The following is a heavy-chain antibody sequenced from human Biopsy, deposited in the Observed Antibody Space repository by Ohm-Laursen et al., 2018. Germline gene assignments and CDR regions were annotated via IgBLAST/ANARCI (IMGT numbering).Heavy chain of an antibody. J-gene: IGHJ6*02. V-gene: IGHV1-2*02. CDR2: INPNSGNA. CDR3: ARVPAYPSIDGYYGLDL. D-gene: IGHD2-15*01. Sequence: SSVKVFCKVSGYTFAGYYLHWVRQAPGHGLEWMGWINPNSGNANYAQSFQGRLTVTRDTSITTAYMELTSLTSDDTAIYYCARVPAYPSIDGYYGLDLWGQGTTVIVSS. CDR1: GYTFAGYY.